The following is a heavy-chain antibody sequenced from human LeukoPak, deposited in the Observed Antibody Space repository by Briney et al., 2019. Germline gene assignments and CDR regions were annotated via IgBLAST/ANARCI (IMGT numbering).Heavy chain of an antibody. V-gene: IGHV1-18*01. J-gene: IGHJ4*02. CDR2: ISAYNGNT. D-gene: IGHD3-9*01. CDR1: GYTFTSYG. CDR3: AIDYDILTGPRFDY. Sequence: ASVKVSCKACGYTFTSYGISWVRQAPGQGLEWMGWISAYNGNTNYAQKLQGRVTMTTDTSTSTAYMELRSLRSDDTAVYYCAIDYDILTGPRFDYWGQGTLVTVSS.